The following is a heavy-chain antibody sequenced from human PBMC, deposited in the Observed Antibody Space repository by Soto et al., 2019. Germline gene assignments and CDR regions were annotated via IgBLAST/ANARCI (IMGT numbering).Heavy chain of an antibody. CDR2: ITAYSGNT. CDR3: AIADYGDDDY. J-gene: IGHJ4*02. Sequence: QLQLVQSGAEAKKPGASVKLSCKASGYTFPTSTISWVRQAPGQGLEWMGWITAYSGNTNYAQKLQGRVTMTTDTSTNTAYMVLRSLTTDDTSIYYCAIADYGDDDYWGQGTLVTVSS. D-gene: IGHD4-17*01. CDR1: GYTFPTST. V-gene: IGHV1-18*01.